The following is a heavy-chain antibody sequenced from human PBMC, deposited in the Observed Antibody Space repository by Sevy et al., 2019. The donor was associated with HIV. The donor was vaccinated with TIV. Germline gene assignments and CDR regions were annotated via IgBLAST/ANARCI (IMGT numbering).Heavy chain of an antibody. V-gene: IGHV3-30*04. CDR2: TSYDGSHK. CDR3: ARGENNDEFFQY. Sequence: GGSLRLSCAASGFIFSNFAMHWVRQAPGKGLEWLAVTSYDGSHKYYADSVKGRFTVSRDNSRNILSLEMNSLRRDDTAVYYCARGENNDEFFQYWGQGTLVTVSS. D-gene: IGHD1-26*01. J-gene: IGHJ1*01. CDR1: GFIFSNFA.